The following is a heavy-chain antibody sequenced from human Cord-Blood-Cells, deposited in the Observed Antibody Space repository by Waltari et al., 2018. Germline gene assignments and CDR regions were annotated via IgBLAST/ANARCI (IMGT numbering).Heavy chain of an antibody. J-gene: IGHJ2*01. CDR3: AIAPLPTEGWYFDH. Sequence: QVQLQQSGAGLLKLSETLSLTYAVYGRSFSGYYWSWIRQPPGRGLEWIAEMNHRGSTNYTPARKTGVAISGDTSKNQLSLKLSSVTAADTAMSDCAIAPLPTEGWYFDHWRRGTLVTVST. V-gene: IGHV4-34*01. CDR2: MNHRGST. CDR1: GRSFSGYY.